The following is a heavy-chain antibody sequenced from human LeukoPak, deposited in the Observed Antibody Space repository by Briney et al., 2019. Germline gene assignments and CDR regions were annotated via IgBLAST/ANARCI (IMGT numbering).Heavy chain of an antibody. Sequence: GESLRLSCEASGFTVTSNHMTWVRQAPGKGLEWVSIIYSGGTIYYADSVKDRFTISRDYSTNTLYLQMNTLRDEDTAVYYCARTRGLTRFLVAGAIDLWGQGTLVTVSS. V-gene: IGHV3-66*01. J-gene: IGHJ5*02. CDR2: IYSGGTI. D-gene: IGHD6-19*01. CDR3: ARTRGLTRFLVAGAIDL. CDR1: GFTVTSNH.